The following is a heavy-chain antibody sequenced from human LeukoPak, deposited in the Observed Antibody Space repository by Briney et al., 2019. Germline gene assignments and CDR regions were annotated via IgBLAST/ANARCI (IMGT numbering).Heavy chain of an antibody. J-gene: IGHJ4*02. CDR1: GYTFTGYY. CDR3: ARGEWEVRLDY. D-gene: IGHD1-26*01. V-gene: IGHV1-2*02. CDR2: INPTSGGT. Sequence: ASVKVSCKASGYTFTGYYMHWERQAPGQGLEWMGWINPTSGGTNYAQKFQGRVTMTRDTSISTAYMELSRLRSDDAAVYYCARGEWEVRLDYWGQGTLVSVSS.